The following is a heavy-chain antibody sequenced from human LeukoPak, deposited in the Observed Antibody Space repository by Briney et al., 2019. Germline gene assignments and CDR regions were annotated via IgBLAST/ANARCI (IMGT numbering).Heavy chain of an antibody. CDR1: GFTISSYY. CDR3: ARESNWGGDAFDI. D-gene: IGHD7-27*01. V-gene: IGHV3-7*01. CDR2: IKHDGRDK. Sequence: PGGSLRLSCAASGFTISSYYMTWVRQAPGKGLQWVANIKHDGRDKFYVDSVKGRFTISRDNSKNSLYLQMNSLRAEDTALYYCARESNWGGDAFDIWGQGTMVTVSS. J-gene: IGHJ3*02.